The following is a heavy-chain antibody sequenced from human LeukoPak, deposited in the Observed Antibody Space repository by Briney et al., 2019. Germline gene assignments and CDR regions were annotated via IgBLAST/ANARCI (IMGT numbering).Heavy chain of an antibody. CDR3: AKFLPTHIVVANYYFDY. Sequence: GGSLRLSCAASGFTFSSYAMSWVRQAPGKGLEWVSAISGRGGSTYYADSVKGRFTISRDNAKNTLDLQMNSLRAEDTAVYYCAKFLPTHIVVANYYFDYWGQGTLVTVSS. D-gene: IGHD2-21*01. CDR2: ISGRGGST. J-gene: IGHJ4*02. V-gene: IGHV3-23*01. CDR1: GFTFSSYA.